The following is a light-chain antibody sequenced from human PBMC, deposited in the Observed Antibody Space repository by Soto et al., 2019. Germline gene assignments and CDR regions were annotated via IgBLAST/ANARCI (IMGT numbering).Light chain of an antibody. CDR1: QSIDKW. CDR3: QKYNRFSWK. V-gene: IGKV1-5*03. Sequence: DIQMTQSPSTLSASVGDRVTITCRASQSIDKWLAWYQQKPGKAPKLLIYKASILQSGVPSRFSGSGSGTEFTLTISSLQPDDVGYYFCQKYNRFSWKFVPGTKVEIK. J-gene: IGKJ1*01. CDR2: KAS.